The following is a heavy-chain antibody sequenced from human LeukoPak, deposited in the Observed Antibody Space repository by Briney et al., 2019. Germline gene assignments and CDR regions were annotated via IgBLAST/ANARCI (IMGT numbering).Heavy chain of an antibody. CDR2: ISYDGGNK. D-gene: IGHD6-25*01. Sequence: GGTLRLSCAASGFTFSSHGMHWVRQAPGKGLEWVAVISYDGGNKYYADSVKGRFTISRDNSKNTLYLQMNSLRAEDTAVYYCAKAAPRPFYYMDVWGKGTTVTVSS. CDR3: AKAAPRPFYYMDV. V-gene: IGHV3-30*18. CDR1: GFTFSSHG. J-gene: IGHJ6*03.